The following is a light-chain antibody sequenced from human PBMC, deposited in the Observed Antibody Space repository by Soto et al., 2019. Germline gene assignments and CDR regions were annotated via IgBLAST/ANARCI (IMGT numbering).Light chain of an antibody. J-gene: IGLJ1*01. V-gene: IGLV1-40*01. CDR3: QSYDGSLRGV. CDR1: SSNIGAGYD. CDR2: INN. Sequence: QSVLTQPPPVSGAPGDRVTISCTGNSSNIGAGYDVHWYQHLPGTAPKLLIYINNNRPSGVPDRFSGSKSGTSASLAITGLQAEDEADYYCQSYDGSLRGVFGTGTKVTVL.